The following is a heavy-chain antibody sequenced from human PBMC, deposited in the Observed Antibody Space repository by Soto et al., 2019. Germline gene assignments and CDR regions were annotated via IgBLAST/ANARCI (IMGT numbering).Heavy chain of an antibody. D-gene: IGHD2-8*01. Sequence: EVQLLESGGGVVQPGGSLRLSCAASGFTFSSSTMSWVRQAPGTGLEWVSGMRGSGGSPYYADSVKGRFPISRDNSRNPPYLQLNSLTAEDPAVYYCATNLQSIVCTNGVCIPGGNFTPWGKGTLVPFPS. CDR1: GFTFSSST. J-gene: IGHJ1*01. CDR2: MRGSGGSP. V-gene: IGHV3-23*01. CDR3: ATNLQSIVCTNGVCIPGGNFTP.